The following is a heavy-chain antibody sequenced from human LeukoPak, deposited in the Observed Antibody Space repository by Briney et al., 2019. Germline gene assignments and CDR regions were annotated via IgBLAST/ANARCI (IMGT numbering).Heavy chain of an antibody. CDR2: IIPILGIA. D-gene: IGHD2-2*01. CDR3: ARDTVPSSQFDY. CDR1: GGTFSSYA. J-gene: IGHJ4*02. Sequence: ASVKVSCKASGGTFSSYAISWVRQAPGQGLEWMGRIIPILGIANYAQKFQGRVTITADKSTSTAYMDLSSLRSEDTAVYYCARDTVPSSQFDYWGQGTLVTVSS. V-gene: IGHV1-69*04.